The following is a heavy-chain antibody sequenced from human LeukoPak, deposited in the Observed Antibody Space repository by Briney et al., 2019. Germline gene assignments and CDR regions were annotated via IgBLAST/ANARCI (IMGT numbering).Heavy chain of an antibody. D-gene: IGHD6-13*01. V-gene: IGHV1-24*01. Sequence: ASVKVSCKVSGYTLTELSMHWVRQAPGKGLEWMGGFDPEDGETIYAQKFQGRVTITADKSTSTAYMELSSLRSEDTAVYYCARDDGKLAAAGTSHLDYWGQGTLVTVSS. J-gene: IGHJ4*02. CDR1: GYTLTELS. CDR3: ARDDGKLAAAGTSHLDY. CDR2: FDPEDGET.